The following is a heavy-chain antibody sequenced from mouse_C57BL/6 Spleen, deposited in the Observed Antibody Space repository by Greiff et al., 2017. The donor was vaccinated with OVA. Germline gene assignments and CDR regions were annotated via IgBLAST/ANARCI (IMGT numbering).Heavy chain of an antibody. CDR3: TRRAGQGYFDY. CDR1: GFTFSDAW. CDR2: IRNKANNHAT. D-gene: IGHD3-3*01. V-gene: IGHV6-6*01. Sequence: EESGGGLVQPGGSMKLSCAASGFTFSDAWMDWVRQSPEKGLEWVAEIRNKANNHATYYAESVKGRFTISRYDSKSSVYLQMNSLRAEDTGIYYCTRRAGQGYFDYWGQGTTLTVSS. J-gene: IGHJ2*01.